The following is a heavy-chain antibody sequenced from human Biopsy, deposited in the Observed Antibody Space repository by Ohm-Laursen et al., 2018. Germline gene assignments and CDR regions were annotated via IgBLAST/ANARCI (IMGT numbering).Heavy chain of an antibody. CDR3: ARATNSTGWPYYYFYGMDV. V-gene: IGHV4-59*01. Sequence: PGTLSLTCTVSGGSISSYQWTWIRQTPGKGLEWIGYIYYSGSTNYNPSLKSRVTISVDTSKNQFSLRLNSVTAADTAVYYCARATNSTGWPYYYFYGMDVWGQGTTVTVSS. J-gene: IGHJ6*02. CDR1: GGSISSYQ. CDR2: IYYSGST. D-gene: IGHD2/OR15-2a*01.